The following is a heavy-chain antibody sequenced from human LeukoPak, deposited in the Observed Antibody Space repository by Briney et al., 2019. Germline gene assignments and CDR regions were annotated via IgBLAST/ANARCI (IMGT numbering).Heavy chain of an antibody. D-gene: IGHD2-2*01. CDR3: ARGYCSSTSCLLFDY. CDR1: GFTFSSYW. Sequence: PGGSLRLSCAASGFTFSSYWMHWVRQAPGKGLVWVSRINSDGSSTSYADSVKGRFTISRDNAMNSLYLQMNSLRAEDTAVYYCARGYCSSTSCLLFDYWGQGTLVTVSS. CDR2: INSDGSST. J-gene: IGHJ4*02. V-gene: IGHV3-74*01.